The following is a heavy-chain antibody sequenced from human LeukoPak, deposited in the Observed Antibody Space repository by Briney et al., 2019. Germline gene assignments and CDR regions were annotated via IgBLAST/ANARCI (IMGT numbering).Heavy chain of an antibody. J-gene: IGHJ3*01. CDR3: AKGRYYYDSSDAFDV. CDR2: ISGSGGST. CDR1: GFTFSSYA. D-gene: IGHD3-22*01. Sequence: GGSLRLSCAASGFTFSSYAMSWVRQAPGKGLEWVSAISGSGGSTYYADSVKGRFTISRDNSKNTLYLQMNSLRAEDTAVYYCAKGRYYYDSSDAFDVWGQGTMVTVSS. V-gene: IGHV3-23*01.